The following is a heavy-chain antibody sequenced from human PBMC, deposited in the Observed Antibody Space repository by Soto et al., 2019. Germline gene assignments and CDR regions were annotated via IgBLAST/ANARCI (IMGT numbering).Heavy chain of an antibody. D-gene: IGHD3-22*01. CDR1: GFTFRDHA. CDR3: AKDRYYDTPGWFDA. V-gene: IGHV3-23*01. J-gene: IGHJ5*02. Sequence: HPGGSLRLSCVGSGFTFRDHAMRWVRQAPGRGLEWVSAISANGGSIQHADSVKGRFSVSRDNAKNTVYLQMDNLRTEDSAVYYCAKDRYYDTPGWFDAWGQGSRVNVSS. CDR2: ISANGGSI.